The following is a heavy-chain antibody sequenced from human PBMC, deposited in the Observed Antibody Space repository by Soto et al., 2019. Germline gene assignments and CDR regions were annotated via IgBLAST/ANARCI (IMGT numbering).Heavy chain of an antibody. Sequence: HPGGSLRLSCAASGFTFSSYAMSWVRQAPGKGLEWVTSISTSGGSTYYADSVKGRFTISRDNSNTTLYLQMNSLRAEDTAVYYCSLSDRYYGMDIWGLGTTVPVSS. CDR3: SLSDRYYGMDI. CDR1: GFTFSSYA. J-gene: IGHJ6*02. CDR2: ISTSGGST. V-gene: IGHV3-23*01.